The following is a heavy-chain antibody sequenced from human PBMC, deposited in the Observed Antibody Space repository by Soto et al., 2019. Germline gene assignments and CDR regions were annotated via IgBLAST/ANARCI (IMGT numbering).Heavy chain of an antibody. Sequence: ASVKVSCKASGYTFTTHAMHWVRQAPGQSLEWMGWINGGTGQTKHSQRFQGRVTITRDTSASTAYMELSSLRSEDTAVYYCARGKGMEENYYYYGLDIWGQGTTVTVSS. CDR1: GYTFTTHA. V-gene: IGHV1-3*01. D-gene: IGHD1-1*01. J-gene: IGHJ6*02. CDR2: INGGTGQT. CDR3: ARGKGMEENYYYYGLDI.